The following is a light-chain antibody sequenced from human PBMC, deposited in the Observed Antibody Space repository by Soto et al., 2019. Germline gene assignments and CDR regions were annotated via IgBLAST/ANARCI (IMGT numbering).Light chain of an antibody. CDR3: CSYADYSDSWV. Sequence: QLVLTQPRSVSGSPGQSVTISCTGTSSDVGGYNYVSWYQQHPGKAPKVMIYDVTRRPSGVPDRFSGSKSGNTASLTISGLQAEDEADYYCCSYADYSDSWVFGGGTKLTVL. V-gene: IGLV2-11*01. CDR1: SSDVGGYNY. J-gene: IGLJ3*02. CDR2: DVT.